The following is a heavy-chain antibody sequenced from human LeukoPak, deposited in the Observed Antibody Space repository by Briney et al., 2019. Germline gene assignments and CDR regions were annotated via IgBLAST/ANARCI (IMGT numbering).Heavy chain of an antibody. CDR3: AKGAIVVVTSPFDY. CDR2: IRGNGET. J-gene: IGHJ4*02. V-gene: IGHV3-23*01. Sequence: PGGSLRLSCAASGLSFSSFPMSWVRQGPARGLEWVSSIRGNGETFYADSVKGRFTLYSDSSRNTVYFQLNNLRVEDTAIYYCAKGAIVVVTSPFDYWGQGTLVTVSS. CDR1: GLSFSSFP. D-gene: IGHD3-22*01.